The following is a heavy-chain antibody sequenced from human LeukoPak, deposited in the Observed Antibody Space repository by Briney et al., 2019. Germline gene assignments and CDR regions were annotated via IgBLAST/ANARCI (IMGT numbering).Heavy chain of an antibody. Sequence: GGSLRLSCAPSGFTLSIYGMSWVRPAAGKSLEWVSAISGSGGRTHYADSVKGRFTISRDNSKNTLYLQMNSLRAEDTAVYYCAKVRSYYYDSSPPPDYWGQGTLVTVSS. CDR1: GFTLSIYG. CDR3: AKVRSYYYDSSPPPDY. D-gene: IGHD3-22*01. CDR2: ISGSGGRT. V-gene: IGHV3-23*01. J-gene: IGHJ4*02.